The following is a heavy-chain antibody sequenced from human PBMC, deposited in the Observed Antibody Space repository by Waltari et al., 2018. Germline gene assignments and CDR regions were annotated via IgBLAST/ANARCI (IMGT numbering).Heavy chain of an antibody. V-gene: IGHV4-59*01. CDR2: IYYSGST. CDR3: ARCTSSGWYGGDAFDI. D-gene: IGHD6-19*01. J-gene: IGHJ3*02. Sequence: QVQLQESGPGLVKPSETLSLTCTVPGGSISSYYWTWLRQPPGKGLEWIGYIYYSGSTNYNPSLKSRVTISVDTSKNQFSLKLSSVTAADTAVYYCARCTSSGWYGGDAFDIWGQGTMVTVSS. CDR1: GGSISSYY.